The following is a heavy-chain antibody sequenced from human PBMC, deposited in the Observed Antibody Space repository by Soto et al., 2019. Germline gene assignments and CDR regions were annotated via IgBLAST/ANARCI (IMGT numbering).Heavy chain of an antibody. V-gene: IGHV4-59*08. Sequence: PSETLSLTCXVSDGSISSYYWGWIRQPPGKGLEWIGYIFYTGSTNYNPSLKSRVTISVDTSKNQFSLKLSSVTAADTAVYYCARHYPIGDWFDPWGQGTLVTVSS. CDR1: DGSISSYY. J-gene: IGHJ5*02. CDR2: IFYTGST. CDR3: ARHYPIGDWFDP. D-gene: IGHD3-10*01.